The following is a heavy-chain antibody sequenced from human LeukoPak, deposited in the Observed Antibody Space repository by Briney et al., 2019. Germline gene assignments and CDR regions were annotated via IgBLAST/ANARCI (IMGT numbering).Heavy chain of an antibody. CDR1: GGSISSGGYY. D-gene: IGHD4-17*01. J-gene: IGHJ4*02. CDR3: ARTTTVTTLFDY. CDR2: IYYSGST. V-gene: IGHV4-31*03. Sequence: PSRTLSLTCTVSGGSISSGGYYWSWIRQHPGKGLEWIGYIYYSGSTYYNPSLKSRVTISVDTSKNQFSLKLSSVTAADTAVYYCARTTTVTTLFDYWGQGTLVTVSS.